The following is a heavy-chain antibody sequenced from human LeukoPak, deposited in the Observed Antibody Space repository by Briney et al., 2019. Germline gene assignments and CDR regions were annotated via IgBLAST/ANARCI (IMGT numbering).Heavy chain of an antibody. CDR2: IRYDGTNR. CDR3: ARPSMVTPYYFDY. V-gene: IGHV3-30*02. J-gene: IGHJ4*02. Sequence: GGSLRLSCAASGFTFNTYGMHWVRQAPGKGLEWVAFIRYDGTNRYYADSVKGRFTISRDNSKNTLYLQMNSLRAEDTAMYYCARPSMVTPYYFDYWGQGTLVTVSS. D-gene: IGHD4-23*01. CDR1: GFTFNTYG.